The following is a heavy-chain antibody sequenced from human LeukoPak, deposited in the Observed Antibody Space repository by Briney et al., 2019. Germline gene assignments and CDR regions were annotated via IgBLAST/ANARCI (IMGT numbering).Heavy chain of an antibody. CDR2: ISAYNGNT. Sequence: GASVKVSCKASGYTFTSYGISWVRQAPGQGLEWMGWISAYNGNTNYAQKLQGRVTMTTDTSMSSAYMELRSLRSDDTAVYYCAQYYDSSGSHGGSWFDPWGQGTLVTVSS. D-gene: IGHD3-22*01. CDR1: GYTFTSYG. J-gene: IGHJ5*02. V-gene: IGHV1-18*01. CDR3: AQYYDSSGSHGGSWFDP.